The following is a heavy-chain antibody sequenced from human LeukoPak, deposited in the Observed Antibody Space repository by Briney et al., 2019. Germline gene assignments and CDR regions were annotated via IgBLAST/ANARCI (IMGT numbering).Heavy chain of an antibody. CDR1: GFAFGEYG. CDR3: ARGHAADTFDY. CDR2: INWDGGST. J-gene: IGHJ4*02. V-gene: IGHV3-20*04. Sequence: PVGSLRVSCAASGFAFGEYGMRLVRQAGKERLGWVSGINWDGGSTGYADSVKGRFTISRDNAKNSLYLQMNSLRAEDTALYYCARGHAADTFDYWGQGTLVTVSS.